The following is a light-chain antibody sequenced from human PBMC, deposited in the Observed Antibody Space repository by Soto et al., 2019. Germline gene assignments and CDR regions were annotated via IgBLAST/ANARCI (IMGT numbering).Light chain of an antibody. CDR1: QSVSSN. CDR3: QQYNNWPLT. Sequence: EIVMTQSQATLSVSPGERATLSCRASQSVSSNLAWYQQKPGQAPRLLIYGASSRATGIPVRFSGSGSGTEFTPTISSLQSEDFAVYYCQQYNNWPLTFGQGTRLEI. J-gene: IGKJ5*01. CDR2: GAS. V-gene: IGKV3-15*01.